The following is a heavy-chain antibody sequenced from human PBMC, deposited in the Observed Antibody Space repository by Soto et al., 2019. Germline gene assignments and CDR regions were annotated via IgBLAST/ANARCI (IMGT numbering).Heavy chain of an antibody. D-gene: IGHD2-2*03. V-gene: IGHV3-74*01. CDR3: VRDGYCTTTSCYGNWFDP. Sequence: EVQLVESGGGLVQPGGSLRLSCAASGFTFSTYWMHWIRQVPGKGLEWVSRINSDASHTYYADSVKARFTISRDNAKNTLHLEMNSLRAEDTAVYYCVRDGYCTTTSCYGNWFDPWGQGTLVTVSS. CDR1: GFTFSTYW. J-gene: IGHJ5*02. CDR2: INSDASHT.